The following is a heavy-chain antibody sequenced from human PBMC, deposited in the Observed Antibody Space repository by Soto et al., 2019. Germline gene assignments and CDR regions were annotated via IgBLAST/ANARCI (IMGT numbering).Heavy chain of an antibody. Sequence: GGSLRLSCAASGFTFSDFGMHWVRQAPGKGLEWVAVVSYDGSNKYYADSVKGRFTISRDNSKNTLYLQMNSLRAEDTAVYYCARRQLPFDYWGQGTLVTVS. V-gene: IGHV3-30*03. J-gene: IGHJ4*02. CDR3: ARRQLPFDY. CDR1: GFTFSDFG. CDR2: VSYDGSNK. D-gene: IGHD2-2*01.